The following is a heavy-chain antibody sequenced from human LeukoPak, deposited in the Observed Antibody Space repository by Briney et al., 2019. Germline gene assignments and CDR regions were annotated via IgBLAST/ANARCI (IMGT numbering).Heavy chain of an antibody. CDR2: IPTSGISV. CDR1: GFSFSRNY. V-gene: IGHV3-11*01. D-gene: IGHD1-26*01. Sequence: PGGSLRLSCAASGFSFSRNYLSWVRQTPGKVLEWISYIPTSGISVQYADSVRGRFTASRDDAKNSLHLQMDSLRVKDTAVYYCTRAVGLGPGAHFDQWGQGALVIVSS. CDR3: TRAVGLGPGAHFDQ. J-gene: IGHJ4*02.